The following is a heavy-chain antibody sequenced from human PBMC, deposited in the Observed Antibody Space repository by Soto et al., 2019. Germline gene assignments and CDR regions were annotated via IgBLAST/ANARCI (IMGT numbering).Heavy chain of an antibody. Sequence: SETPSLTCAVXGGSFSGYHWSWIRQSPGKGLEWIGEINHSEGTNYNPSLKSRVTISVDTSTNQFSLKLSSVTAADTAVYYCARGRMVTTPFYYFDYWGQGILVTVSS. CDR2: INHSEGT. V-gene: IGHV4-34*01. CDR3: ARGRMVTTPFYYFDY. D-gene: IGHD4-17*01. J-gene: IGHJ4*02. CDR1: GGSFSGYH.